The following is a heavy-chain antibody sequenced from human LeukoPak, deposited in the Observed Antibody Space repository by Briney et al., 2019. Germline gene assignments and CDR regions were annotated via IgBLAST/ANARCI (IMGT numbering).Heavy chain of an antibody. J-gene: IGHJ4*02. Sequence: GGSLRLSCAASGFTFSSYSMNWVRQAPGKGLEWVSSISSSSSYIYYADSVKGRFTISGDKAKNSLYLQMNSLRVEDTAVYYCARDYKYAFDNWGQGTLVTASS. CDR3: ARDYKYAFDN. CDR2: ISSSSSYI. V-gene: IGHV3-21*01. D-gene: IGHD5-24*01. CDR1: GFTFSSYS.